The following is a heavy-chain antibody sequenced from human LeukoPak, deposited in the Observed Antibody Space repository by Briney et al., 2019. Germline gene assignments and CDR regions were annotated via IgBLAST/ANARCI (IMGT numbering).Heavy chain of an antibody. CDR2: ISSSSTYI. CDR1: GFTFSSYS. V-gene: IGHV3-21*01. CDR3: ARDMTNRELPKGDYYYYYGMDV. Sequence: GGSLRLSCAVSGFTFSSYSMNWVRQAPGKGLEWVSSISSSSTYIYYADSVKGRFTISRDNAKNSLYLQMNSLRAEDTAVYYCARDMTNRELPKGDYYYYYGMDVWGQGTTVTVSS. J-gene: IGHJ6*02. D-gene: IGHD1-26*01.